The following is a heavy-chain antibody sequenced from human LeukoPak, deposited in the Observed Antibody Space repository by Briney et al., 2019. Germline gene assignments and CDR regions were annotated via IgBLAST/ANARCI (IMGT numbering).Heavy chain of an antibody. CDR3: AKGVGSTGSYFDY. Sequence: GGSLRLSCADSGFTFSSYAMSWVRQAPGKGLEWVAVVSHDGSNKYYADSVKGRFIISRDDSKSTLYLEMNSLRTEDTAVYYCAKGVGSTGSYFDYWGQGTLVTVSS. V-gene: IGHV3-30*18. CDR2: VSHDGSNK. D-gene: IGHD2-2*01. CDR1: GFTFSSYA. J-gene: IGHJ4*02.